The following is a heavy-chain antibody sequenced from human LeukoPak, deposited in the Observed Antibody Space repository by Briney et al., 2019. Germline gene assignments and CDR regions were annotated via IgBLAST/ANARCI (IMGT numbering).Heavy chain of an antibody. CDR2: INSDGSST. D-gene: IGHD6-13*01. Sequence: GGSLRLSCAASGFTFSSYSMNWVRQAPGKGLVWVSRINSDGSSTSYADSVKGRFTISRGNAKNTLYLQMNSLRAEDTAVYYCARDPGPSSSWYMSSLPYYYYYMDVWGKGTTVTISS. CDR1: GFTFSSYS. CDR3: ARDPGPSSSWYMSSLPYYYYYMDV. J-gene: IGHJ6*03. V-gene: IGHV3-74*01.